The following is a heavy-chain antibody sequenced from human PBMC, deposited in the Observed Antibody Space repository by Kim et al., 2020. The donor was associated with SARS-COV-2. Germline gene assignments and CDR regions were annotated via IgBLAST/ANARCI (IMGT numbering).Heavy chain of an antibody. CDR2: GYN. CDR3: AREEGAYAMD. J-gene: IGHJ4*01. V-gene: IGHV3-53*01. Sequence: GYNYSADSVKGRFTVSRDSSQNTLYLQMDRLRGEDTAVYYCAREEGAYAMDWGHGALVTVS. D-gene: IGHD5-12*01.